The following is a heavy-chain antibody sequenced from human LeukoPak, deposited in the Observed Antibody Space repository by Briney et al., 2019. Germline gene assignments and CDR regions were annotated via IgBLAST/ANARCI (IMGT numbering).Heavy chain of an antibody. CDR2: IYYSGST. V-gene: IGHV4-59*01. CDR1: GGSISSYY. J-gene: IGHJ6*03. D-gene: IGHD2-15*01. Sequence: PSETLSLTCTVSGGSISSYYWSWIRQPPGKGLEWIVYIYYSGSTNYNPSLKSRVTISVDTSKNQFSLKLSSVTAADTAVYYCARGAPAVVAAAIMDVWGKGTTVTVSS. CDR3: ARGAPAVVAAAIMDV.